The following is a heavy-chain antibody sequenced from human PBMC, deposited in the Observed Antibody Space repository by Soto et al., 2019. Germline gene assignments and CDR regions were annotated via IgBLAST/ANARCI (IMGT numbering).Heavy chain of an antibody. CDR3: ARGCFDYCPGRMDV. V-gene: IGHV3-74*01. J-gene: IGHJ6*04. D-gene: IGHD3-10*01. Sequence: EVQLVESGGGLLQPGGSLTLSCTASGFTFSNYWMHWVRQAPGKGLVWVSRTKSDGSGTSYTDSVQGRFTISRDNAYNTLYLQMSDLRAENTAVYYGARGCFDYCPGRMDVWGKGTTVIVSS. CDR1: GFTFSNYW. CDR2: TKSDGSGT.